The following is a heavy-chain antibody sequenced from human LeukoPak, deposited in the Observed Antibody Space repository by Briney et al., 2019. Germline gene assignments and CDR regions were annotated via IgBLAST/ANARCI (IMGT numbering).Heavy chain of an antibody. J-gene: IGHJ4*02. CDR1: GYSISSGYY. V-gene: IGHV4-38-2*01. CDR3: ARLFLRLGELSPIGY. D-gene: IGHD3-16*02. CDR2: IYHSGST. Sequence: KSSETLSLTCAVSGYSISSGYYWGWIRQPPGEGLEWIGSIYHSGSTYYNPSLKSRVTISVDTSKNQFSLKLSSVTAADTAVYYCARLFLRLGELSPIGYWGQGTLVTVSS.